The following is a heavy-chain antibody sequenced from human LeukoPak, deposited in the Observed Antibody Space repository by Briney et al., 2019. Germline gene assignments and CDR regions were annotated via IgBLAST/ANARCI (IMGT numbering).Heavy chain of an antibody. V-gene: IGHV4-34*08. D-gene: IGHD3-22*01. Sequence: GSLRLSCAASGFTFSGHGMNWIRQPPGKGLEWIGEINHSGSTNYNPSLKSRVTISVDTSRNQFSLRLSSVTAADTAVYYCAKVVANYMDVWGKGTTVTISS. CDR1: GFTFSGHG. CDR2: INHSGST. J-gene: IGHJ6*03. CDR3: AKVVANYMDV.